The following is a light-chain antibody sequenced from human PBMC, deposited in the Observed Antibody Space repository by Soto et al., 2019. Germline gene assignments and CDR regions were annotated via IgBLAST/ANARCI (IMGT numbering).Light chain of an antibody. CDR2: YDS. J-gene: IGLJ1*01. V-gene: IGLV3-21*04. CDR1: NIGSKS. Sequence: SYELPQPPSVSVAPVKTARITCGGNNIGSKSVHWYQQKPGQAPVLVIYYDSDRPSGIPERFSGSNSGNTATLTISRVEAGDEADYYCQVWDSSSDQYVLGTGTNLTLL. CDR3: QVWDSSSDQYV.